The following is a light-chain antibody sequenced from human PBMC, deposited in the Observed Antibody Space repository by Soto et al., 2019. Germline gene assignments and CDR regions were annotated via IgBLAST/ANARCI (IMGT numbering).Light chain of an antibody. J-gene: IGKJ1*01. CDR1: QSISSW. CDR3: QQYNSYSRT. CDR2: KAS. Sequence: DIQMPQSPSTLSASVGDRVTITCRASQSISSWLAWYQQKPGKAPKLLIYKASSLESGVPSRFSGSGSGTKFTLTISSLQPDDSATYYCQQYNSYSRTFGQGTKVDIK. V-gene: IGKV1-5*03.